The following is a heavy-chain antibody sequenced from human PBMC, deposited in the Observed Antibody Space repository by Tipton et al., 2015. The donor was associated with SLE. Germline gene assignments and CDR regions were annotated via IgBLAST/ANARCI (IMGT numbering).Heavy chain of an antibody. CDR2: IYHSGST. CDR3: ARGFGDQFDY. J-gene: IGHJ4*02. CDR1: GYSISSGYY. V-gene: IGHV4-38-2*02. Sequence: LRLSCTVSGYSISSGYYWGWIRQPPGKGLEWIGSIYHSGSTYYNPSLKSRVTISVDTSKNQFSLKLSSVTAADTAVYYCARGFGDQFDYWGQGTLVTVSS. D-gene: IGHD3-10*01.